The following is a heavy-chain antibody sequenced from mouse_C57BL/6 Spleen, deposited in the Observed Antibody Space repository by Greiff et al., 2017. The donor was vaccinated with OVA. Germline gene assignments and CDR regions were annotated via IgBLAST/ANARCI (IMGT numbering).Heavy chain of an antibody. J-gene: IGHJ2*01. CDR1: GYTFTSYW. Sequence: QVQLQQPGAELVRPGSSVKLSCKASGYTFTSYWMHWVKQRPIQGLDWIGNIDPSDSETHYNQKFKDKATLTVDKSSSTAYMQLRSLTSEDSAVYYWARSGGSSYNFDYWGQGTTLTVSS. CDR3: ARSGGSSYNFDY. CDR2: IDPSDSET. D-gene: IGHD1-1*01. V-gene: IGHV1-52*01.